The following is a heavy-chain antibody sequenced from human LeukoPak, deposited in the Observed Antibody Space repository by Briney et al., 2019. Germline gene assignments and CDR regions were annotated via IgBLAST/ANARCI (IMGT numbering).Heavy chain of an antibody. CDR3: ARQVTLDSYCVSGSTSFDY. CDR1: GGSISSYY. D-gene: IGHD3-10*01. V-gene: IGHV4-59*08. J-gene: IGHJ4*02. CDR2: IYYSGST. Sequence: PSETLSLTCTVSGGSISSYYWSWIRQPPGKGLEWIGNIYYSGSTNYNPSLKSRVTISVDTSKNQFSLNLSSVTAADTAVYYCARQVTLDSYCVSGSTSFDYWGQGTLVSVSS.